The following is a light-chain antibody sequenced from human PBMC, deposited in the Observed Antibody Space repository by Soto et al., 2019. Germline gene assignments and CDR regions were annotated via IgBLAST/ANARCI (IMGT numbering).Light chain of an antibody. V-gene: IGKV1-39*01. CDR1: QRISSY. CDR3: NKSYSTAHP. Sequence: DIQMTQSPSSLSASVGDSVTITCRASQRISSYLNWYKQKPGQAPQLLIYAASLLQSWYPSTFSDDGSGTDFPHTISSLQPEDFLTYYWNKSYSTAHPFGSETIVDI. CDR2: AAS. J-gene: IGKJ3*01.